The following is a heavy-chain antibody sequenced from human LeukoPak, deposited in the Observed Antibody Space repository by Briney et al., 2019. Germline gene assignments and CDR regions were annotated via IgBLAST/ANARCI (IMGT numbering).Heavy chain of an antibody. Sequence: SETLSLTCTVSGYSISSGYYWGWIRQPPGKWLEWIGSIYHSGSTYYNPSLKSRVTISVDTSKNQFSLKLSSVTAADTAVYYCARDRGGYSSSWYDYWGQGTLVTVSS. J-gene: IGHJ4*02. CDR3: ARDRGGYSSSWYDY. D-gene: IGHD6-13*01. V-gene: IGHV4-38-2*02. CDR1: GYSISSGYY. CDR2: IYHSGST.